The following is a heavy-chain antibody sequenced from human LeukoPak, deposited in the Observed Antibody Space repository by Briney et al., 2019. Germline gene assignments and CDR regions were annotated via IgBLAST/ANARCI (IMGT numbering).Heavy chain of an antibody. Sequence: PSETLSLTCTVSGGSISSYYWSWIRQPPGKGLEWIGYIYYSGSTNNNPSLKSRVTISVDTSKNQFSLRLNSVTAADTALYYCARIGSHCSGTSCYGDYWGQGVLVTVSS. J-gene: IGHJ4*02. V-gene: IGHV4-59*12. D-gene: IGHD2-2*01. CDR3: ARIGSHCSGTSCYGDY. CDR1: GGSISSYY. CDR2: IYYSGST.